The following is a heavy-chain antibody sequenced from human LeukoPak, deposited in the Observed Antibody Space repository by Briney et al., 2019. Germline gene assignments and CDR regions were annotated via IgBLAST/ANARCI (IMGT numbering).Heavy chain of an antibody. Sequence: SETLSLTCTVSGGSISSSSYYWGWIRQPPGKGLEWIGSIYYSGSTYYNPSLKSRVTISVDTSKNQFSLKMRSVTAEDTAVYYCARTYKSSSGNYWYFDLWGRGTLVTVSS. CDR2: IYYSGST. D-gene: IGHD1-14*01. CDR3: ARTYKSSSGNYWYFDL. V-gene: IGHV4-39*07. CDR1: GGSISSSSYY. J-gene: IGHJ2*01.